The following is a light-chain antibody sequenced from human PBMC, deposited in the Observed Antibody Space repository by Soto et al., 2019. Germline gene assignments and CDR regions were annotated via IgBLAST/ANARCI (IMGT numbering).Light chain of an antibody. CDR3: QHYNNWPSWT. J-gene: IGKJ1*01. Sequence: EILMTQSPATLSVSPGERATLSCRASQSISNNLAWYQQKPGQAPRLLFYGASTRATGIPARFSGSGSGTEFTLIISSLQSEDFAVYYCQHYNNWPSWTFGQGTKVDIK. V-gene: IGKV3-15*01. CDR1: QSISNN. CDR2: GAS.